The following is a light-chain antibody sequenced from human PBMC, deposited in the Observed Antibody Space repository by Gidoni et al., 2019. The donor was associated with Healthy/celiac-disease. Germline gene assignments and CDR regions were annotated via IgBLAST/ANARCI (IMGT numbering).Light chain of an antibody. CDR3: QQSYSTVIT. Sequence: DIQMTQSPSSLSASVGDRVTITCRASQSIISYLNWYQQKPGKAPKLLIYAASSLQSGVPSRFSGSGSGTDFTLTISSLQPEDFATYYCQQSYSTVITFGQGTQLEIK. V-gene: IGKV1-39*01. CDR1: QSIISY. J-gene: IGKJ5*01. CDR2: AAS.